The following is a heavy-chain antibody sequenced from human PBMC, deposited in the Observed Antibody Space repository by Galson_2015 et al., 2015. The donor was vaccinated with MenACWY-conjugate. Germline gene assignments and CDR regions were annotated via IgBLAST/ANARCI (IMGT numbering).Heavy chain of an antibody. D-gene: IGHD1-26*01. CDR2: ISPGDSNT. V-gene: IGHV5-51*01. Sequence: QSGAEEKKPGESLQISCKTTGYSFTTYWIAWVRQMPGTGLEWMGLISPGDSNTRYSPSFQGQVTISADKSISTAYLQWSSLKASDTAMYYCARHPPGGRGMDVWGQGTTVTVSS. J-gene: IGHJ6*02. CDR1: GYSFTTYW. CDR3: ARHPPGGRGMDV.